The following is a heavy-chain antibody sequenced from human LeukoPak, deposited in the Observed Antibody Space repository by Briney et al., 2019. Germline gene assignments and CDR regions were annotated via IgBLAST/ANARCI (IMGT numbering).Heavy chain of an antibody. Sequence: SETLSLTCAVSGFSISSGYYWCWLRQPPGKGLGWIGSIYHSGSTYYNPSLKSRVTISVDTSKNQFSLKLTSVTAADTAVYYCVRGSYCSGGSCYADLDYWGQGTLVTVSS. CDR1: GFSISSGYY. J-gene: IGHJ4*02. CDR3: VRGSYCSGGSCYADLDY. V-gene: IGHV4-38-2*01. CDR2: IYHSGST. D-gene: IGHD2-15*01.